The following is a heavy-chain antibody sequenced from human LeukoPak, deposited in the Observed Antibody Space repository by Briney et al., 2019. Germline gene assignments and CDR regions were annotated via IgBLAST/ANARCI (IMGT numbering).Heavy chain of an antibody. CDR3: ARDMVVRGPNWFDP. V-gene: IGHV4-39*07. J-gene: IGHJ5*02. D-gene: IGHD3-10*01. CDR1: GGSISSSSYY. CDR2: IYYSGST. Sequence: SETLSLTCTVSGGSISSSSYYWGWIRQPPGKGLEWIGSIYYSGSTYYNPSLKSRVTISVDTSKNQFSLKLSSVTAADTAVYYCARDMVVRGPNWFDPWGQGTLVTVSS.